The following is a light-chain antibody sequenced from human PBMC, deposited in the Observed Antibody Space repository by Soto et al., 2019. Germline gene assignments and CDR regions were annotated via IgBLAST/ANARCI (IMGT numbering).Light chain of an antibody. J-gene: IGKJ5*01. V-gene: IGKV1-6*01. CDR3: QQANSFPIT. CDR2: AAS. CDR1: QGIRND. Sequence: AIQMTQSPSSLSSSVLYIFTITCRASQGIRNDLGWYQQKPGKAPKLLIYAASSLQSGVPSRFSGSGSGTDFTLTISSLQPEDFATYYCQQANSFPITFGQGTRLEIK.